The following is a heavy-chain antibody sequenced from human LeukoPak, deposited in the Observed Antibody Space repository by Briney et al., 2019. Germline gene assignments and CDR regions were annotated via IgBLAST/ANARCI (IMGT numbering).Heavy chain of an antibody. J-gene: IGHJ4*02. CDR3: AKDIDPRIAAAGTPIDY. CDR1: GFTFDDYT. Sequence: QSGGSLRLSCAASGFTFDDYTMHWVRQAPGKGLEWVSLISWGGGSTYYADSVKGRFTISRDNSKNSLYLQMNSLRTEDTALYYCAKDIDPRIAAAGTPIDYWGQGTPVTVSS. CDR2: ISWGGGST. V-gene: IGHV3-43*01. D-gene: IGHD6-13*01.